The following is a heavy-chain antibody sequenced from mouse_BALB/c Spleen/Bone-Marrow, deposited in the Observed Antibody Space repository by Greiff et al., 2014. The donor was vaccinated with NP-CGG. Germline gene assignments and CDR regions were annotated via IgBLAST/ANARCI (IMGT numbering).Heavy chain of an antibody. CDR2: IYPYSGGT. V-gene: IGHV1S29*02. CDR3: ARGNWDFAY. D-gene: IGHD4-1*01. CDR1: GYTFTDYN. Sequence: EVQVVESGPELVRPGASAKISCKASGYTFTDYNIYWVKQSHGKSLEWIGYIYPYSGGTGYNQKFKSKATLTVDNSSTTAYMELRSLTSEDSAVYYCARGNWDFAYWGQGTLVTVST. J-gene: IGHJ3*01.